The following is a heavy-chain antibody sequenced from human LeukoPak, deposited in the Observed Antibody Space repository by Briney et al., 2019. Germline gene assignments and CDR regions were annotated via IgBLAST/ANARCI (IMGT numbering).Heavy chain of an antibody. Sequence: AGSLRLSCVASGFTFSSYVMNWVRPAPGKGLEWVSALDGVGGKPYYVHSVKGRFTISRDNFKNTMYLQMNSLRAEDTALYYCAKDTTGNGRAFDIWGQGTMVTVTS. CDR1: GFTFSSYV. CDR3: AKDTTGNGRAFDI. J-gene: IGHJ3*02. V-gene: IGHV3-23*01. D-gene: IGHD1-1*01. CDR2: LDGVGGKP.